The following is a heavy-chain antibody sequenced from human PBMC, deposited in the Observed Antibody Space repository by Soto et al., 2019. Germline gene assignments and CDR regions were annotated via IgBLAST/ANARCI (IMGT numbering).Heavy chain of an antibody. V-gene: IGHV4-4*07. J-gene: IGHJ5*02. CDR3: ARSYYYDSSGPNWFDP. CDR2: IYTSGST. CDR1: GGSISSYY. D-gene: IGHD3-22*01. Sequence: SETLSLTCTVSGGSISSYYWSWIRQPAGKGLEWIGRIYTSGSTNYNPSLKSRVTMSVDTSKNQFSLKLSSVTAADTAVYYCARSYYYDSSGPNWFDPWGQGTLVTVSS.